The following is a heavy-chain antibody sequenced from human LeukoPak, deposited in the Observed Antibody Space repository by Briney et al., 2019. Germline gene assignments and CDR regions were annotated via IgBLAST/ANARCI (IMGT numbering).Heavy chain of an antibody. J-gene: IGHJ4*02. V-gene: IGHV4-61*01. D-gene: IGHD3-10*01. CDR1: GGSVTSGSYY. Sequence: SETLSLTCTVSGGSVTSGSYYWSWIRQPPGKELEWIGYISYRGNTNYNPSLKSRVTISVDTSKNQFSLNLSSVTAADTAVYYCARVGGSGSHNSWGQGTLVTVSS. CDR3: ARVGGSGSHNS. CDR2: ISYRGNT.